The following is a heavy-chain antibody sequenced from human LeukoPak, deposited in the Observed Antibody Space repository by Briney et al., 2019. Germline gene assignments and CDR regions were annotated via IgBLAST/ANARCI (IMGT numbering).Heavy chain of an antibody. CDR1: GFTFSSYG. J-gene: IGHJ4*02. Sequence: PGGSLRLSCAASGFTFSSYGMHWVRQAPGKGLEWVAVISYDGSNKYYADSVKCRFTISRDNSKNTLYLQMNSLRAEDTAVYYCAKEILLWFGEIPYFDYWGQGTLVTVSS. CDR2: ISYDGSNK. V-gene: IGHV3-30*18. CDR3: AKEILLWFGEIPYFDY. D-gene: IGHD3-10*01.